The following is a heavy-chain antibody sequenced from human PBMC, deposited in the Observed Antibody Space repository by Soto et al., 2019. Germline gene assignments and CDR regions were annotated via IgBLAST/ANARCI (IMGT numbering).Heavy chain of an antibody. Sequence: PSETLSLTCTVSGGSISTGGYYWSWIRQHPGKGLEWIGYIYYSGSTYYNPSLKSRVTISVDTSKNQFSLKLSSVTAADTAVYYCARTYDILTGYSPGGFDPWRQGTLVTVSS. D-gene: IGHD3-9*01. V-gene: IGHV4-31*03. J-gene: IGHJ5*02. CDR3: ARTYDILTGYSPGGFDP. CDR2: IYYSGST. CDR1: GGSISTGGYY.